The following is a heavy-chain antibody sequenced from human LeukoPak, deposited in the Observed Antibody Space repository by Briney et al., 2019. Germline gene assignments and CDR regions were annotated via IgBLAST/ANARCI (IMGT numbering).Heavy chain of an antibody. CDR3: ARDLGMGATEF. J-gene: IGHJ4*02. CDR1: GFTVSSNY. CDR2: IYSGGST. D-gene: IGHD1-26*01. Sequence: GGSLRLSCAASGFTVSSNYMSWARQAPGKGLEWVSVIYSGGSTYYADSVKGRFTISRDNSKNTLYLQMNSLRAEDTAVYYCARDLGMGATEFWGQGTLVTVSS. V-gene: IGHV3-53*01.